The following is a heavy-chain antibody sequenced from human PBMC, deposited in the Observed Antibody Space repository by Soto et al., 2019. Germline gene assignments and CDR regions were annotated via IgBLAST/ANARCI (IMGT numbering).Heavy chain of an antibody. J-gene: IGHJ4*02. CDR1: GFTFSNYV. V-gene: IGHV3-23*01. D-gene: IGHD5-12*01. Sequence: EVQLLDSGGGLVQPGGSLRLSCAASGFTFSNYVMSWVRQAPGKGLDWVSAISASGGSTYDAASVKGWFTISRDNSKNTLYLQMGSLRGEDTAVYDSAKGPPATGYALDSWGQGTLVTVSS. CDR2: ISASGGST. CDR3: AKGPPATGYALDS.